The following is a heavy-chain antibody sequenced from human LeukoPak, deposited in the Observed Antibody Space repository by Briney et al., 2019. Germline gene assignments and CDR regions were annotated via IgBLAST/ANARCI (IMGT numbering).Heavy chain of an antibody. D-gene: IGHD1-20*01. J-gene: IGHJ3*02. Sequence: GSLRLSCAASGFTVSSNYMSWVRQPPGKGLEWIGSIYYSGSTYYNPSLKSRVTISVDTSKNQFSLKVTSVTAADTAVYFCARRPLTGTGDTFDIWGQGTMVTVSS. CDR1: GFTVSSNY. CDR3: ARRPLTGTGDTFDI. CDR2: IYYSGST. V-gene: IGHV4-39*01.